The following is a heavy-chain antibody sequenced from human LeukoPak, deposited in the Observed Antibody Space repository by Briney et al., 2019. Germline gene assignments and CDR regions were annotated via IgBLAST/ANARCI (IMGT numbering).Heavy chain of an antibody. CDR3: AGVRTAGTGPDC. CDR1: GASVSSGIYY. CDR2: MHHSGSI. V-gene: IGHV4-61*01. J-gene: IGHJ4*02. Sequence: KPTETLSLTCTVSGASVSSGIYYWSWIRQPPGKGLEWIVIMHHSGSISHHPSLQNRVTMSVDTSKHQLSLKLTSATAADTAMYFCAGVRTAGTGPDCWGQGTLVTVSS. D-gene: IGHD6-13*01.